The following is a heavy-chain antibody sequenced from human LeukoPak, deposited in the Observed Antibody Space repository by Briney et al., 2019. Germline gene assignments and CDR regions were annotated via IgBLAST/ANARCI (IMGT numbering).Heavy chain of an antibody. Sequence: GGSLRLSCAASGFTFSSYWMHWVRQAPGKGLVWVSRINSDGSSTSYADSVKGRFTISRDNAKNTLYLQMNSLRVEDTAVYYCARGYCSGGSCYRPLDYWGQGTLVTVSS. CDR3: ARGYCSGGSCYRPLDY. CDR1: GFTFSSYW. D-gene: IGHD2-15*01. CDR2: INSDGSST. J-gene: IGHJ4*02. V-gene: IGHV3-74*01.